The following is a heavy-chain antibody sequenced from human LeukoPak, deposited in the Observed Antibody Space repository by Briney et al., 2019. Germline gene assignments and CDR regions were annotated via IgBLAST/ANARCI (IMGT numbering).Heavy chain of an antibody. CDR2: INPNSGGT. Sequence: GASAKVSCKASGYTFTGYYMHWVRQAPGQGLEWMGWINPNSGGTNYAQKFQGRVTMTRDTSISTAYMELSRLRSDDTAVYYCARKINLEYYMDVWGKGTTVTVSS. CDR3: ARKINLEYYMDV. CDR1: GYTFTGYY. D-gene: IGHD1-14*01. J-gene: IGHJ6*03. V-gene: IGHV1-2*02.